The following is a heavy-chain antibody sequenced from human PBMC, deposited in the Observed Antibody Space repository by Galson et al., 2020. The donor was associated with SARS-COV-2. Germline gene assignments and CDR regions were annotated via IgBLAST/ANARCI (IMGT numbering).Heavy chain of an antibody. Sequence: RGSLRLSCAASGFTFRSYWMTWVRQAPRQGLEWVASISEVGSQKYYVYSVKGRFTISRDNARDSVYLQMNGLRAEDTDVYYCVVDKRNGALYSWCQGTKVTVSS. V-gene: IGHV3-7*03. J-gene: IGHJ3*01. CDR2: ISEVGSQK. CDR1: GFTFRSYW. D-gene: IGHD2-8*01. CDR3: VVDKRNGALYS.